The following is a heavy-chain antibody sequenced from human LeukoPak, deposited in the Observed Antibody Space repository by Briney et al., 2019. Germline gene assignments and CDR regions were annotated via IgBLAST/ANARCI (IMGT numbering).Heavy chain of an antibody. CDR3: ARYPNLYYYGSGSYYGYFDY. D-gene: IGHD3-10*01. J-gene: IGHJ4*02. CDR2: INHSGST. CDR1: GGSFSGYY. V-gene: IGHV4-34*01. Sequence: PSETLSLTCAVYGGSFSGYYWSWIRQPPGKGLEWIGEINHSGSTNYNPSLKSRVTISVDTSKNQFSLKLSSVTAADTAVYYCARYPNLYYYGSGSYYGYFDYWGQGTLVTVSS.